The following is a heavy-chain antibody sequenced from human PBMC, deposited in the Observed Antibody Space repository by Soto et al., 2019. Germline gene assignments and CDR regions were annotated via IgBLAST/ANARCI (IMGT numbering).Heavy chain of an antibody. CDR1: GFTFGGYG. D-gene: IGHD3-16*01. J-gene: IGHJ4*02. Sequence: GGSLRLSCAASGFTFGGYGGHWVRQAPGKGLEWVAVISYDGSNKYYADSMKGRFIISRDNSKNTLYLQMNSLRAEDTAVYYCAKDTQGGYFDYWGQGTLVTVSS. CDR2: ISYDGSNK. CDR3: AKDTQGGYFDY. V-gene: IGHV3-30*18.